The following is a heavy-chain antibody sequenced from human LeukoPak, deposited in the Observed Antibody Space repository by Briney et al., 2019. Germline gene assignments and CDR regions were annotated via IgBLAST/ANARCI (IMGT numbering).Heavy chain of an antibody. Sequence: GASVKVSCKASGYTFTGYYMHWVRQAPGQRLEWMGRLNPNSGGTNYAQKFQGRVTMTRDTSISTAYMELNRLRSDDTAVYYCARIIAVAAKEVDYWGQGTLVTVSS. CDR2: LNPNSGGT. V-gene: IGHV1-2*06. CDR3: ARIIAVAAKEVDY. J-gene: IGHJ4*02. CDR1: GYTFTGYY. D-gene: IGHD6-19*01.